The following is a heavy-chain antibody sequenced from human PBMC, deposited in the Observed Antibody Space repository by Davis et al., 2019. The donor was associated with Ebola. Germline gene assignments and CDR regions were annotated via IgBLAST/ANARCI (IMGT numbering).Heavy chain of an antibody. CDR3: ARRRSIVAAGNWFDP. Sequence: GESLKISCKGSGYSFTSYWIGWVRQMPGKGLEWMGIIYPGDSDTRYSPSFRGQVTISADKSISTAYLQWSSLKASDTAMYYCARRRSIVAAGNWFDPWGQGTLVTVSS. J-gene: IGHJ5*02. CDR2: IYPGDSDT. V-gene: IGHV5-51*01. CDR1: GYSFTSYW. D-gene: IGHD6-13*01.